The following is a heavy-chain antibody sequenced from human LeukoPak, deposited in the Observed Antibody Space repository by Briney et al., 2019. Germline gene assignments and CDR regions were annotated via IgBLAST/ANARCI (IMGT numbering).Heavy chain of an antibody. CDR1: GGSFSGYY. D-gene: IGHD6-13*01. Sequence: SETLSLTCAVYGGSFSGYYWSWIRQPPGKGLEWIGEINHSGSTNYNPSLKSRVTISVDTSKNQFSLKLSSVTAADTAVYYCARVGSSSWYWAAWFDPWGQGTLVTVSS. J-gene: IGHJ5*02. CDR3: ARVGSSSWYWAAWFDP. V-gene: IGHV4-34*01. CDR2: INHSGST.